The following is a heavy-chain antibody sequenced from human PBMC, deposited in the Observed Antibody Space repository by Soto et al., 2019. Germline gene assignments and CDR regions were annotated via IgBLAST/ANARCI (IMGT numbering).Heavy chain of an antibody. V-gene: IGHV1-46*01. J-gene: IGHJ6*02. Sequence: ASVKVSCKASGYTFTSYYMHWVRQAPGQGLEWMGIINPSGGSTSYAQKFQGRVTMTRDTSTSTVYMELSSLRSEDTAVYYCARDQGIAVAGPPVYYYYYGMDVWGQGTTVTVSS. D-gene: IGHD6-19*01. CDR3: ARDQGIAVAGPPVYYYYYGMDV. CDR2: INPSGGST. CDR1: GYTFTSYY.